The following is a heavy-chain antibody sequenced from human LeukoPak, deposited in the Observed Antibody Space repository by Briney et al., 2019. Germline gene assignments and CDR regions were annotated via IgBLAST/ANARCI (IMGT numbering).Heavy chain of an antibody. J-gene: IGHJ4*02. CDR2: ISSNGGST. Sequence: GGSLRLSCAASGFTFSSYAIHWVRQAPGKGLEYVSAISSNGGSTYYANSVKGRFTISRDNSKNTLYLQMGSLRAEDMAVYYCARVTGYMIEDYFDYWGQGTLVTVSS. CDR1: GFTFSSYA. CDR3: ARVTGYMIEDYFDY. V-gene: IGHV3-64*01. D-gene: IGHD3-22*01.